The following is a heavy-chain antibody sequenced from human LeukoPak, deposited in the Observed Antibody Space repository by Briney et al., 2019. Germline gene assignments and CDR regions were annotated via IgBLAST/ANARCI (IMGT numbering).Heavy chain of an antibody. D-gene: IGHD4-17*01. CDR1: GSTFSSYA. CDR3: AKVGSTVTTLNWFDP. CDR2: ISDSGGST. Sequence: GGSLRLSCAASGSTFSSYAMSWVRQAPGKGLEWVSDISDSGGSTYYEDSVKGRFTISRDNSKSTLYLQMNSLRAEDTAIYYCAKVGSTVTTLNWFDPWGQGTLVTVSS. V-gene: IGHV3-23*01. J-gene: IGHJ5*02.